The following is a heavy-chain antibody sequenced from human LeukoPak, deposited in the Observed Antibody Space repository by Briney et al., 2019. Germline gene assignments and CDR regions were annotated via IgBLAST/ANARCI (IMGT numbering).Heavy chain of an antibody. D-gene: IGHD2-2*01. Sequence: VGSLRLSCAASGFTFSSYAMSWVRQAPGKGLEWVSGISGSGGSTYYAESVKGRFTISRDNSNNTLYLQVNSLRAEDTAVYYCARDFYCSRTSCFAPSFDCWGQGRLVSVSS. J-gene: IGHJ4*02. CDR2: ISGSGGST. CDR1: GFTFSSYA. CDR3: ARDFYCSRTSCFAPSFDC. V-gene: IGHV3-23*01.